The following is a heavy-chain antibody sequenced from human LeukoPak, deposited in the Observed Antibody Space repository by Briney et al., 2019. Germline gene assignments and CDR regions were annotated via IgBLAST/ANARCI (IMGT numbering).Heavy chain of an antibody. CDR1: GYTFTSYG. J-gene: IGHJ4*02. Sequence: ASVKVSCKASGYTFTSYGISWVRQAPGQGLEWMGWISAYNGNTNYAQKLQGRVTMTTDTSTRTDYMELRSLRSDDTAVYYCARELDYYSSGSYYNHFDYWGQGTLVTVSS. V-gene: IGHV1-18*01. CDR2: ISAYNGNT. CDR3: ARELDYYSSGSYYNHFDY. D-gene: IGHD3-10*01.